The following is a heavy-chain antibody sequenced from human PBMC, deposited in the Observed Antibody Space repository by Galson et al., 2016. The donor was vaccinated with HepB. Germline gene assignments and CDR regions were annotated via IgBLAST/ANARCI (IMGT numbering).Heavy chain of an antibody. CDR2: ISGSGGST. CDR3: AKGTRGRFLEWSGEGGMDV. CDR1: GFTFRSYA. Sequence: SLRLSCAASGFTFRSYAMTWVRQAPGKGLEWVSIISGSGGSTEDADSVKGRFTISRDNSKNTLYLQMNSLRVEDTAVYYCAKGTRGRFLEWSGEGGMDVWGQGTTVTVSS. J-gene: IGHJ6*02. V-gene: IGHV3-23*01. D-gene: IGHD3-3*01.